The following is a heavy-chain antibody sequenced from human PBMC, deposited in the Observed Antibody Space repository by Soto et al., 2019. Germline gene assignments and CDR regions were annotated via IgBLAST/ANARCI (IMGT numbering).Heavy chain of an antibody. J-gene: IGHJ4*02. V-gene: IGHV1-18*04. CDR3: ARDLGEVAGSDY. Sequence: QVHLVQSGAEVKKPGASVKVSCKASGYRFTTYGISWVRQAPRQGLEWMGWISPYNGNTNYTQNLQGRVTMTTDASTTRAYMELRNLRSDDTAVYYCARDLGEVAGSDYWGQGTLVPVSS. CDR1: GYRFTTYG. D-gene: IGHD3-3*01. CDR2: ISPYNGNT.